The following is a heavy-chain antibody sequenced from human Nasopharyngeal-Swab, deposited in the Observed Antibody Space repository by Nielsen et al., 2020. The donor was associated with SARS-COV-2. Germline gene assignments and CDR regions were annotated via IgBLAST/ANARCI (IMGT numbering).Heavy chain of an antibody. D-gene: IGHD1-26*01. CDR2: INHSGST. CDR1: GGSFSGYY. CDR3: ARGGQDAVGAPNFDY. V-gene: IGHV4-34*01. J-gene: IGHJ4*02. Sequence: SETLSLTCAVYGGSFSGYYWSWIRQPPGKGLEWIGEINHSGSTNYNPSLKSRVTISVDTSKNQFSLKLSSVTAADTAVYYCARGGQDAVGAPNFDYWGQGTLVTVSS.